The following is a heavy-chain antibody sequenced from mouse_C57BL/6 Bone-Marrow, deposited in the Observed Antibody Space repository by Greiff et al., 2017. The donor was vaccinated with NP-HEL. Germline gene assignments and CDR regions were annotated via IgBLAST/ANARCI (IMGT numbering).Heavy chain of an antibody. V-gene: IGHV1-26*01. CDR2: INPNNGGT. D-gene: IGHD1-1*01. CDR1: GYTFTDYY. J-gene: IGHJ1*03. CDR3: ANPFITTVDWYFDV. Sequence: VQLQQSGPELVKPGASVKISCKASGYTFTDYYMNWVKQSHGKSLEWIGDINPNNGGTSYNQKFKGKATLTVDKSSSTAYMELRSLTSEDSAFYYCANPFITTVDWYFDVWGTGTTVTVSS.